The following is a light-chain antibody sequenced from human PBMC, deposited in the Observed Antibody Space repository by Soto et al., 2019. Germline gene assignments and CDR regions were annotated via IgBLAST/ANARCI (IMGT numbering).Light chain of an antibody. CDR2: DAS. Sequence: EIVLTQSPGTLSLSPGERATLSCRASQSVSSSYLAWYQQKPGQAPRLLIYDASTRATGIPVRFRGSGSGTEFTLTISRLEPEDFAVYYCQQYGRSPTTFGQGTKVDIK. J-gene: IGKJ1*01. CDR3: QQYGRSPTT. CDR1: QSVSSSY. V-gene: IGKV3-20*01.